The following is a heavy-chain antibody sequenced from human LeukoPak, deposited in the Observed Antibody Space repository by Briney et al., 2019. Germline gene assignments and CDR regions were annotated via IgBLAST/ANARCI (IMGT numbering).Heavy chain of an antibody. V-gene: IGHV3-7*01. CDR3: ARDRGMTSLGGSYFDY. D-gene: IGHD2-15*01. CDR1: GFTFSSYW. CDR2: IKQDGSEK. Sequence: GGSLRLSCAASGFTFSSYWMSWLRQAPGKGLGGVANIKQDGSEKYYVDSVKGRFTISRDNAKNSLYLQMNSLRAEDTAVYYCARDRGMTSLGGSYFDYWGQGTLVTVSS. J-gene: IGHJ4*02.